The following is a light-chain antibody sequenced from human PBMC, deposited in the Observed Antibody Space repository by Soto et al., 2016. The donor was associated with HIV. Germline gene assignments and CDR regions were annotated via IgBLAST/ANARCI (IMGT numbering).Light chain of an antibody. CDR3: RVWDSSTDHVV. CDR1: NIGIKS. J-gene: IGLJ2*01. Sequence: SYVLTQPPSVSVAPGKSARISCGGNNIGIKSVHWYQQKPGQAPVLVVYDDSDRPSGIPERFSGSNSGNTATLTISRVEAGDEADYYCRVWDSSTDHVVFGGGTKLTV. CDR2: DDS. V-gene: IGLV3-21*03.